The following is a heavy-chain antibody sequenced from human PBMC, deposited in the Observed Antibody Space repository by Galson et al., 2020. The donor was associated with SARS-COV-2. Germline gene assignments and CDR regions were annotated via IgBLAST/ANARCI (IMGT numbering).Heavy chain of an antibody. CDR1: GDSIGSGRYS. V-gene: IGHV4-30-2*06. CDR2: IYHDGST. CDR3: ASDSGSYRRRDYFAY. D-gene: IGHD1-26*01. Sequence: SETLSLTCAVSGDSIGSGRYSWSWIRQSPGKGLEWIGYIYHDGSTYYSPSLKSRVTISVDRSKTHFSLRLSSVTAADTAVYYCASDSGSYRRRDYFAYWGQGTLVTVAS. J-gene: IGHJ4*02.